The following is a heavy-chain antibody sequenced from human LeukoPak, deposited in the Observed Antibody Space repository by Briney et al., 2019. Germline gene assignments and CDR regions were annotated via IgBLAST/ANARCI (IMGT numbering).Heavy chain of an antibody. CDR3: ARDGTPSYTSGWVYMDA. CDR1: GFTFNSHW. V-gene: IGHV3-74*01. Sequence: GGSLRLSCAASGFTFNSHWMHWVRQAPGKGLVWVSRINGDGSSTTYADSVRGRFTISRDNAKNSLFLQMNSLRGEDTAVYYCARDGTPSYTSGWVYMDAWGKGTTVTISS. D-gene: IGHD6-19*01. CDR2: INGDGSST. J-gene: IGHJ6*04.